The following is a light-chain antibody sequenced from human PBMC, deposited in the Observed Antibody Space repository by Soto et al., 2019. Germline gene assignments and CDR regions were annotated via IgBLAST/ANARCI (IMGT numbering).Light chain of an antibody. Sequence: QSALTQPASVSGSPGQSITICCTGTSSDVGRYNYVSWYQQYPGKAPKLIIYEVSNRPSGISNRFSGSKSVNTACLIISGLQAEDEADYYCSSSTTSNTVVFGGGTKVTVL. CDR3: SSSTTSNTVV. V-gene: IGLV2-14*01. CDR1: SSDVGRYNY. J-gene: IGLJ2*01. CDR2: EVS.